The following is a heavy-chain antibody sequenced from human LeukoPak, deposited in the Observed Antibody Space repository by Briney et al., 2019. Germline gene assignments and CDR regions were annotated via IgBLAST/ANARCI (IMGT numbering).Heavy chain of an antibody. CDR3: ARDSTYYYDSGSSGPHYFDN. Sequence: GKSLRLSCAASGFTFSNYAMRWVRQAPGKGLEWVSLISSGGTYEYYADSVKGRFTISRDNSKKTLYLHLNSLRAEDTAVYYCARDSTYYYDSGSSGPHYFDNWGQGTLVTVSS. V-gene: IGHV3-30*01. CDR2: ISSGGTYE. CDR1: GFTFSNYA. J-gene: IGHJ4*02. D-gene: IGHD3-10*01.